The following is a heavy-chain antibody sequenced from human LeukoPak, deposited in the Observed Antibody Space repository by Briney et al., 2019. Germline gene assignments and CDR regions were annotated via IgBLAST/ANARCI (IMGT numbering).Heavy chain of an antibody. V-gene: IGHV1-18*01. CDR3: ARDAGILTGYPFRY. D-gene: IGHD3-9*01. J-gene: IGHJ4*02. CDR2: ISAYNGNT. Sequence: XXGQGLEXMGWISAYNGNTNYAQKLQGRVTMTTDTSTSTAYMELRSLRSDDTAVYYCARDAGILTGYPFRYWGXXT.